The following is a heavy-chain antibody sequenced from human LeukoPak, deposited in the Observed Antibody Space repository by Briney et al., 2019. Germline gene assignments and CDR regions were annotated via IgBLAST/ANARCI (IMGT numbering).Heavy chain of an antibody. CDR2: IYNSGST. CDR1: GVSISSYH. Sequence: SETLSLTCTVSGVSISSYHWTWIRQPLGEGLEWIGHIYNSGSTNYNPSLRGRVTISLDTSKNQVSLKLNSVTAADTAMYYCARKDGDGWGQGTLVTVSS. D-gene: IGHD5-24*01. CDR3: ARKDGDG. V-gene: IGHV4-59*01. J-gene: IGHJ4*02.